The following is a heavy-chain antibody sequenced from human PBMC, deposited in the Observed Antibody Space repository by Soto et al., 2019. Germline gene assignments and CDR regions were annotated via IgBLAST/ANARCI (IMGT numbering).Heavy chain of an antibody. CDR2: ISSSSSYI. CDR3: ARXXXXHGSGPYYYYGMDV. J-gene: IGHJ6*02. CDR1: GFTFSSYS. D-gene: IGHD3-10*01. V-gene: IGHV3-21*01. Sequence: EVQLVESGGGLVKPGGSLRLSCAASGFTFSSYSMNWVRQAPGKGLEWVSSISSSSSYIYYADSVKGRFTISRDNAKNSXXXXXXSXXXXXXAVYXXARXXXXHGSGPYYYYGMDVWGQGTTVTVSS.